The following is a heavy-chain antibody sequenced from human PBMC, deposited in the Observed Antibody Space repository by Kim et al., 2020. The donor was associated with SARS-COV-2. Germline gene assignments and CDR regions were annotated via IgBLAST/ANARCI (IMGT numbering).Heavy chain of an antibody. Sequence: GGSLRLSCVVSGFNFNYYGLHWVRQAPGKGLEWVAGISYEGSKKFYADSLMGPFTISRDSSKNTLYLRMDSLISEDTAVYYCANRGGAFDFSSSSYLNY. D-gene: IGHD3-3*01. V-gene: IGHV3-30*18. CDR3: ANRGGAFDFSSSSYLNY. J-gene: IGHJ4*01. CDR2: ISYEGSKK. CDR1: GFNFNYYG.